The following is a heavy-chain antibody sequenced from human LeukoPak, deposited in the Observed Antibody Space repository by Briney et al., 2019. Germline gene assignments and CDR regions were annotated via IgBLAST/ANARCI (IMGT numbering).Heavy chain of an antibody. D-gene: IGHD6-13*01. J-gene: IGHJ5*02. Sequence: SETLSLTCTVSGGSISSSSHSWGWIRQPPGKGLEWTVSIYYTGTTYYNPSLKSRVTISVDTSKNQFSLKLNSVTAADTAAYYCAQSLGSSNWIGNWFDPWGQGTLVTVSS. CDR2: IYYTGTT. CDR3: AQSLGSSNWIGNWFDP. V-gene: IGHV4-39*01. CDR1: GGSISSSSHS.